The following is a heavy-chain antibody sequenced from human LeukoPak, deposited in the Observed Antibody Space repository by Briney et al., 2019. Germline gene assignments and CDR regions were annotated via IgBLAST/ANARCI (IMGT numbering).Heavy chain of an antibody. CDR1: GFTFSSYA. CDR2: ISGSGGST. J-gene: IGHJ6*02. D-gene: IGHD3-22*01. V-gene: IGHV3-23*01. CDR3: AKGVVVIQYYYYGMDV. Sequence: QSGGSLRLSCAASGFTFSSYAMSWVRQAPGKGLEWVSAISGSGGSTYYADSVKGRFTISRDNSKNTLYLQMNSLRAEDTAVYYCAKGVVVIQYYYYGMDVWGQGTTVTVSS.